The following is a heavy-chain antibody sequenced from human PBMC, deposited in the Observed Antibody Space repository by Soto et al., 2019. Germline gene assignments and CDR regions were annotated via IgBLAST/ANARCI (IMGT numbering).Heavy chain of an antibody. J-gene: IGHJ6*02. CDR3: AREWSAAGHFYGMDV. CDR2: MNTNSDDT. Sequence: QVQLVQSGAEVKKPGASVQVSCKTSGYTFTSYDINWVRQAPGQGLEWVGWMNTNSDDTRSAQKFRGRRTLTRDKSRRAVYMKLSNLRPDDSAVYYCAREWSAAGHFYGMDVWGQGTTVAVSS. V-gene: IGHV1-8*01. D-gene: IGHD6-13*01. CDR1: GYTFTSYD.